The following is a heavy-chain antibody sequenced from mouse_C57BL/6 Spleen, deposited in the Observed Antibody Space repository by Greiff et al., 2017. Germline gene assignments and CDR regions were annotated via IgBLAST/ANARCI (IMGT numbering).Heavy chain of an antibody. D-gene: IGHD2-1*01. CDR1: GYTFTSYW. V-gene: IGHV1-55*01. J-gene: IGHJ3*01. Sequence: QVHVKQPGAELVKPGASVKMSCKASGYTFTSYWITWVKQRPGQGLEWIGDIYPGSGSTNYNEKFKSKATLTVDTSSSTAYMQLSSLTSEDSAVYYCARSGGNSFAYWGQGTLVTVSA. CDR2: IYPGSGST. CDR3: ARSGGNSFAY.